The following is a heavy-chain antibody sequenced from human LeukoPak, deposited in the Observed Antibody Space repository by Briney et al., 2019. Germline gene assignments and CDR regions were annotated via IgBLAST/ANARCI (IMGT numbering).Heavy chain of an antibody. CDR1: GFTFSSYA. CDR3: AKAQTPGISSVHY. V-gene: IGHV3-23*01. CDR2: ISASGNIT. J-gene: IGHJ4*02. D-gene: IGHD3-3*01. Sequence: PGGSLRLSCAGSGFTFSSYALSWFRQAPGKGLEWVSGISASGNITSYADSVKGRFTISRDNSKNTLHLQMNSLRAEDTAVYYCAKAQTPGISSVHYWGQGTLVTVSS.